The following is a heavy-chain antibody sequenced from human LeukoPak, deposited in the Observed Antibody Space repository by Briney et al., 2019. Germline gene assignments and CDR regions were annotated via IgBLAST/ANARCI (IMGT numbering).Heavy chain of an antibody. D-gene: IGHD4-23*01. Sequence: SETLSLTCTVSGGSISGISDYWAWIRQPPGKGLEWIGVIHYTGGTYYNPSLKSRVTISVDTSKNQFSLKLSSVTAADTAVYYCARGPNYGGNSKDFDYWGQGTLVTVSS. V-gene: IGHV4-39*01. CDR1: GGSISGISDY. CDR3: ARGPNYGGNSKDFDY. J-gene: IGHJ4*02. CDR2: IHYTGGT.